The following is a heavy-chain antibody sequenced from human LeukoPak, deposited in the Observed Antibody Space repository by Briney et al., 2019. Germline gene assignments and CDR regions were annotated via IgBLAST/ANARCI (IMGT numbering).Heavy chain of an antibody. CDR1: GESFSGHY. D-gene: IGHD2-2*02. Sequence: MASETLSLTCAVYGESFSGHYWSWIRQPPGKGLEWIGSIYYSGSTYYNPSLKSRVTISVDTSKNQFSLKLSSVTAADTAVYYCARLGYCSSTSCYKDFVYWGQGTLVTVSS. CDR2: IYYSGST. V-gene: IGHV4-34*01. J-gene: IGHJ4*02. CDR3: ARLGYCSSTSCYKDFVY.